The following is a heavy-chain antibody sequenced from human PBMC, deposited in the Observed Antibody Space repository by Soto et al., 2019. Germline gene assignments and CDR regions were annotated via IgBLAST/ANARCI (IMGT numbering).Heavy chain of an antibody. CDR1: GFTFSSYA. Sequence: PGGSLRLSCAASGFTFSSYAMHWVRQAPGKGLEWVAVISYDGSNKYYADSVKGRFTISRDNAKNTLYLQMNSLRAEDTAVYYCARETTYYYDSSWGTFDYWGQGTLVTVSS. V-gene: IGHV3-30-3*01. J-gene: IGHJ4*02. CDR2: ISYDGSNK. D-gene: IGHD3-22*01. CDR3: ARETTYYYDSSWGTFDY.